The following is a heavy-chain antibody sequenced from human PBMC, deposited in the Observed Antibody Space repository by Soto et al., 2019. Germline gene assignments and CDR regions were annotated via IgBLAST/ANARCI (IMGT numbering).Heavy chain of an antibody. CDR3: ASDIVLMVYALQGSPYYFDY. CDR2: IYYSGST. D-gene: IGHD2-8*01. J-gene: IGHJ4*02. CDR1: GGSISSSSYY. Sequence: PSETLSLTCTVSGGSISSSSYYWGWIRQPPGKGLEWIGSIYYSGSTYYNPSLKSRVTISVDTSKNQFSLKLSSVTAADTAVYYCASDIVLMVYALQGSPYYFDYWGQGTLVTVSS. V-gene: IGHV4-39*01.